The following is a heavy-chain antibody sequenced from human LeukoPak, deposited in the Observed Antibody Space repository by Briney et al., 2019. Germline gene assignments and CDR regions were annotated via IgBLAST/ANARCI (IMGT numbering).Heavy chain of an antibody. CDR2: INPNSGGT. D-gene: IGHD3-10*01. V-gene: IGHV1-2*02. Sequence: EASVKVSRKASGYTFTGYYMHWVRQAPGQGLEWMGWINPNSGGTNYAQKFQGRVTMTRDTSISTAYMELSRLRSDDTAVYYCARERITMVRVFDYWGQGTLVTVSS. CDR1: GYTFTGYY. J-gene: IGHJ4*02. CDR3: ARERITMVRVFDY.